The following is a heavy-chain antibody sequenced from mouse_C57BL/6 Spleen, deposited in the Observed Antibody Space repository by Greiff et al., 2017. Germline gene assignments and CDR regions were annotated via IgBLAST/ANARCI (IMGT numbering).Heavy chain of an antibody. CDR3: AIGDYVRGVWFAY. J-gene: IGHJ3*01. Sequence: QVQLQQPGAELVKPGASVKVSCKASGYTFTSYWMHWVKQRPGQGLEWIGRIHPSDSDTNYNQKFKGKATLTVDKSSSTAYMQLSSLTSDDSAVYYCAIGDYVRGVWFAYWGQGTLVTVSA. V-gene: IGHV1-74*01. CDR1: GYTFTSYW. CDR2: IHPSDSDT. D-gene: IGHD2-4*01.